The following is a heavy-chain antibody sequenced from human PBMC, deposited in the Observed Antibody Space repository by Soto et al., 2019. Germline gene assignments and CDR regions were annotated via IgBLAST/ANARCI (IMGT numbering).Heavy chain of an antibody. V-gene: IGHV4-38-2*02. CDR2: IYHSGST. CDR3: ARYGYSYGFDY. CDR1: GYSISSGYY. D-gene: IGHD5-18*01. Sequence: SETLSLTCTVSGYSISSGYYWGWIRQPPGKGLEWIGSIYHSGSTYYNPSLKSRVTISVDTSKNQFSLKLGSVTAADTAVYYCARYGYSYGFDYWGQGTLVTVSS. J-gene: IGHJ4*02.